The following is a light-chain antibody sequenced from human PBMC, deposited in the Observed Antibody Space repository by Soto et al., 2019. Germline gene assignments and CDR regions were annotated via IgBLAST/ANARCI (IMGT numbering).Light chain of an antibody. CDR2: DAS. V-gene: IGKV1-33*01. CDR3: QHFANLPMT. CDR1: QDISDP. Sequence: DIQMTQSPSSLSASVGERVTMTCQACQDISDPLHWYQYKEGEAPQLLIYDASNLASGVPSRFSGSGAGTDFTLTSSSLQPQDIATYDCQHFANLPMTFGQGTRLEIK. J-gene: IGKJ5*01.